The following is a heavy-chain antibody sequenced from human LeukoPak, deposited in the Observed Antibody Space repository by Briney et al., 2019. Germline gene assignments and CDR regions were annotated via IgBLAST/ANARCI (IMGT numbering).Heavy chain of an antibody. CDR2: MYLSGTT. D-gene: IGHD3-22*01. CDR3: AGLVGRYSSGLYYYYFDY. V-gene: IGHV4-4*02. J-gene: IGHJ4*02. CDR1: GFTVSSTHM. Sequence: GSLRLSCEASGFTVSSTHMVWVRQPPGKGLEWIGEMYLSGTTHSNPSVKSRVTISIDKSKNQFFLNLSSVTAADTAVYYCAGLVGRYSSGLYYYYFDYWGQGTLVTVSS.